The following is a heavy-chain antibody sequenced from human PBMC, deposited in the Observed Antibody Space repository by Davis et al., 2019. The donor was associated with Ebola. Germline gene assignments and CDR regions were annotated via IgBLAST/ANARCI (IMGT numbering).Heavy chain of an antibody. V-gene: IGHV3-11*01. CDR1: GFTFSDYY. Sequence: GESLKISCAASGFTFSDYYMSWIRQAPGKGLEWVSYISSSGSTIYYADSVKGRFTISRDNAKNSLYLQMNSLRAEDTAVYYCARDFNGTTAFDIWGQGTMVTVSS. J-gene: IGHJ3*02. CDR2: ISSSGSTI. D-gene: IGHD1-7*01. CDR3: ARDFNGTTAFDI.